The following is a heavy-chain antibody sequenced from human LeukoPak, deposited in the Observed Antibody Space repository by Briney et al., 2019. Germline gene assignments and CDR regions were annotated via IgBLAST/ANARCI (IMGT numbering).Heavy chain of an antibody. J-gene: IGHJ4*02. D-gene: IGHD3-9*01. CDR1: GFTFSSYS. Sequence: GGSLRLSCAASGFTFSSYSMNWVRQAPGKRLEWVSSISSSSSYIYYADSVKGRFTISRDNAKNSLYLQMNSLRAEDTAVYYCASWGRDILSGYYQFDYWGQGTLVTVSS. CDR2: ISSSSSYI. V-gene: IGHV3-21*01. CDR3: ASWGRDILSGYYQFDY.